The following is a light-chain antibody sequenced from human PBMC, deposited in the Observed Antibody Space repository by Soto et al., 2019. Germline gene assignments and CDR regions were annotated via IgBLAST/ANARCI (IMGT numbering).Light chain of an antibody. V-gene: IGKV3D-15*01. CDR1: QSVSGSD. CDR2: GVS. Sequence: MTQSPSTLSASVWDRVTITCRASQSVSGSDLAWYQQKPGQAPRLLISGVSNRATGTPDRFSGSGSGTEFTLTISSLQSEDLEVYFCQQYNSWPRTFGQGTRLEIK. J-gene: IGKJ5*01. CDR3: QQYNSWPRT.